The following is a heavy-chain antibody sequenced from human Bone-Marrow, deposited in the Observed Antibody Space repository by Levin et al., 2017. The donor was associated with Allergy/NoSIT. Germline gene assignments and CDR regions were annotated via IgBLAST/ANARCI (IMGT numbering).Heavy chain of an antibody. Sequence: GESLKISCKGSGYNFADYWIGWVRQMPGKGLEWMGIIYPDDSDTRYSSSFQGQVTISADKSIGTANLQWSSLKASDTAMYYCARLRGHHSSRARIWGQGTMVTVSS. CDR1: GYNFADYW. D-gene: IGHD6-13*01. CDR3: ARLRGHHSSRARI. V-gene: IGHV5-51*01. J-gene: IGHJ3*02. CDR2: IYPDDSDT.